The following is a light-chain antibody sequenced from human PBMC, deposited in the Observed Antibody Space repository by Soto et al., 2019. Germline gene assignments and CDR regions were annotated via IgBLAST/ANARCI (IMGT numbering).Light chain of an antibody. CDR1: QSIGRW. Sequence: DIQMTQSPSTLSASVGDRVTITCRASQSIGRWLAWYQQKPGKAPKVLIYDASTLKSGVPSRFSGSGSGTDFTLTISSLQPEDFATYYCQQANSFPPTFGQGTRLEIK. V-gene: IGKV1-5*01. J-gene: IGKJ5*01. CDR2: DAS. CDR3: QQANSFPPT.